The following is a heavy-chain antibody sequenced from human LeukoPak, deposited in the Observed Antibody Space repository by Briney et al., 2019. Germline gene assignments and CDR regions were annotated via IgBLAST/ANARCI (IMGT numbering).Heavy chain of an antibody. J-gene: IGHJ4*02. V-gene: IGHV3-30*02. Sequence: GGSLRLSCAASGFTFSSYGMHWVRQAPGKGLEGVAFIRYDGSNKYYADSVKGRFTISRDNSKNTLYLQMNSLRAEDTAVYYCAKPVYSSSWYTPDFFSLDYWGQGTLVTVSS. CDR2: IRYDGSNK. CDR3: AKPVYSSSWYTPDFFSLDY. CDR1: GFTFSSYG. D-gene: IGHD6-13*01.